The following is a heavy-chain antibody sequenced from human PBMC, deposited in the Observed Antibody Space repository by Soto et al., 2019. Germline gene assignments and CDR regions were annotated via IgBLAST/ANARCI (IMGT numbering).Heavy chain of an antibody. Sequence: EVQLLESGGGLVQPGGSLRLSCAASGFTFSSHAVSWVRQAPGKGLEWVSAVGGSGSSTYYSDSVKGRFTVSRDNSKNTLYLQMDRLRVEDTALYYCATDFLFCGGSYCYHTEYFHNWGQGTLVTVSS. V-gene: IGHV3-23*01. CDR3: ATDFLFCGGSYCYHTEYFHN. CDR1: GFTFSSHA. D-gene: IGHD2-21*01. CDR2: VGGSGSST. J-gene: IGHJ1*01.